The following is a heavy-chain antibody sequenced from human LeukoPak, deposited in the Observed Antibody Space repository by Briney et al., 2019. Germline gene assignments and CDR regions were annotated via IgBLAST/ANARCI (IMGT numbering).Heavy chain of an antibody. V-gene: IGHV4-39*01. Sequence: SETLSLTCTVSGGSISSSSYYWGWIRQPPGKGLEWIGGIYYSGSTYYNPSLKSRVTISVDTSKNQFSLKLSSVTAADTAVYYCARLGYYGSGNLNWFDPWGQGTLVTVSS. CDR1: GGSISSSSYY. CDR2: IYYSGST. D-gene: IGHD3-10*01. CDR3: ARLGYYGSGNLNWFDP. J-gene: IGHJ5*02.